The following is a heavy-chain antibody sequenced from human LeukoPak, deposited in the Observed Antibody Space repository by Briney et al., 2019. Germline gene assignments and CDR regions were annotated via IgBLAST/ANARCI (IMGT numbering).Heavy chain of an antibody. CDR1: GFTVSSNY. D-gene: IGHD6-13*01. Sequence: GGSLRLSCAASGFTVSSNYMSWVRQAPGKGLEWVSVIYGGGSTYYADSVKGRFTISTHNSKNTLYLQMNSLRAEDTAEYYCASGPLIAAAGAYYYYGMDVWGQGPRSPSP. CDR3: ASGPLIAAAGAYYYYGMDV. CDR2: IYGGGST. V-gene: IGHV3-53*04. J-gene: IGHJ6*02.